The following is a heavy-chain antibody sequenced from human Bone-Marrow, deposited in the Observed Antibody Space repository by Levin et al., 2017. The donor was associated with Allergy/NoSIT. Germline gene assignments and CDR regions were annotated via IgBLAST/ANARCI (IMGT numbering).Heavy chain of an antibody. Sequence: ASVKVSCKASGYTFTSYDINWVRQATGQGLEWMGWMNPNSGNTGYAQKFQGRVTMTRNTSISTAYMELSSLRSEDTAVYYCARVEYYGSGRFSSVWFDPWGQGTLVTVSS. V-gene: IGHV1-8*01. CDR3: ARVEYYGSGRFSSVWFDP. D-gene: IGHD3-10*01. CDR2: MNPNSGNT. J-gene: IGHJ5*02. CDR1: GYTFTSYD.